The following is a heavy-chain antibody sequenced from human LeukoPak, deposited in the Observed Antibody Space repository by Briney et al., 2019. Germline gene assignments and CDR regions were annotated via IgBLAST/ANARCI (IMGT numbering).Heavy chain of an antibody. Sequence: GGSLRLSCAASKFTFSTYWMSWVRQAPGKGLEWVANIKQDGSEKYYVDSVKGRFTISRDNAKNSLYLQMNSLRAEDTAVYYCAKITVAGPTRDYWGQGTLVTVSS. D-gene: IGHD6-19*01. V-gene: IGHV3-7*03. CDR2: IKQDGSEK. CDR1: KFTFSTYW. J-gene: IGHJ4*02. CDR3: AKITVAGPTRDY.